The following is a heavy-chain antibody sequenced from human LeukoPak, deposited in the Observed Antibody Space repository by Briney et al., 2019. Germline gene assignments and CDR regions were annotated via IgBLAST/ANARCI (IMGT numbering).Heavy chain of an antibody. Sequence: SETLSLTCTVSGGSISSGGYYWSWIRQHPGKGLEWIGYIYYSGSTYYNPSLKSRVTISVDTSKNQFSLKLSSVTAADTAVYYCARAARPSWYFDLWGRSTLVTVSS. D-gene: IGHD6-6*01. CDR2: IYYSGST. CDR3: ARAARPSWYFDL. V-gene: IGHV4-31*03. J-gene: IGHJ2*01. CDR1: GGSISSGGYY.